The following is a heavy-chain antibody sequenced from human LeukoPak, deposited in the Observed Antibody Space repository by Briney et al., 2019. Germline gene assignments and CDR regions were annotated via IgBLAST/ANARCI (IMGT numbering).Heavy chain of an antibody. J-gene: IGHJ4*02. Sequence: SETLSLTCGVSGGSIASTNYWTWVRQPPGKGLEWIGEVNLQGSTNYNPSLMGRVAISVDTSENHISLQLTSVTAADTAVYYCAREGGPYRPLDYSGQGTLVTVSS. CDR2: VNLQGST. V-gene: IGHV4-4*02. CDR3: AREGGPYRPLDY. CDR1: GGSIASTNY.